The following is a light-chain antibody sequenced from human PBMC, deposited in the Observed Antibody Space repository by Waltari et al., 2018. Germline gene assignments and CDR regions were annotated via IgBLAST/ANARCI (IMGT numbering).Light chain of an antibody. V-gene: IGKV4-1*01. CDR1: HSVLYSSNNKNY. CDR2: WAS. Sequence: DIVMMPSPASLLVSLRGRATLNCNSSHSVLYSSNNKNYLDWYLQKPGQPPKLLIYWASTRESGVPDRFSGSGSGTDFTLTISSLQAEDVAVYYCKQYYNTPYTFGQGTKLEIK. J-gene: IGKJ2*01. CDR3: KQYYNTPYT.